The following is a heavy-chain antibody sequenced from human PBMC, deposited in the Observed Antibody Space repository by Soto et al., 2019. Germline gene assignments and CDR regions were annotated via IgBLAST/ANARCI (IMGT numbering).Heavy chain of an antibody. CDR3: SDWRAGGPVNLDH. Sequence: ASVKVSCKASGYTFTSYCISWVRQAPGQGLEWMGWISANNGNTIYTQKFQGRVTVTTDTSTNTAYMELRSLRVEDTAIYFCSDWRAGGPVNLDHWGPGTLVTVSS. CDR2: ISANNGNT. D-gene: IGHD2-15*01. V-gene: IGHV1-18*04. J-gene: IGHJ4*02. CDR1: GYTFTSYC.